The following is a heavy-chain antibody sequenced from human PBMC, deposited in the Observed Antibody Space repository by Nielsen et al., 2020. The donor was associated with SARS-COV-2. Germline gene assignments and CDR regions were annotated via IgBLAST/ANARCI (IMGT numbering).Heavy chain of an antibody. Sequence: ASVKVSCKASGYTFTTYGISWVRQAPGQGLEWMGWISAYNGNTNYAQKLQGRVTMTTDTSTSTAYMELRSLRSDDTAVYYCARDVYSGYDYLLYPYYYGMDVWGQGTTVTVSS. CDR3: ARDVYSGYDYLLYPYYYGMDV. D-gene: IGHD5-12*01. CDR1: GYTFTTYG. CDR2: ISAYNGNT. J-gene: IGHJ6*02. V-gene: IGHV1-18*01.